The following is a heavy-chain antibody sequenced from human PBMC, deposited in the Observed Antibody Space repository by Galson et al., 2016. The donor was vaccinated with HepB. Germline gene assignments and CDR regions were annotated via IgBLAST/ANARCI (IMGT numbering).Heavy chain of an antibody. CDR2: IYYTGST. Sequence: TLSLTCSVSGVSISSYGSFWSWIRQHPVKGLEWIGYIYYTGSTQYNPSLRSRITISLDTSQNQISLRLRSVTDADTAVYYCEIEEYESVDSGNRIDYWGQGTLVTVSS. D-gene: IGHD3-10*01. CDR3: EIEEYESVDSGNRIDY. J-gene: IGHJ4*02. V-gene: IGHV4-31*03. CDR1: GVSISSYGSF.